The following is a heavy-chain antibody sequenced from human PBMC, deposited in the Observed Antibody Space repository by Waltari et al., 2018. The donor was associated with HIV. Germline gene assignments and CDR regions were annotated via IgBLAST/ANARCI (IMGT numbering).Heavy chain of an antibody. CDR3: ARHRFTRGNSAWYFLY. J-gene: IGHJ4*02. CDR1: GGSFSKYY. D-gene: IGHD6-19*01. V-gene: IGHV4-34*02. CDR2: INHSGTT. Sequence: QVRIQQWGAGLLKPSEPLSLTCAVYGGSFSKYYCTWFRQTPEKGLEWIGEINHSGTTDYNPSLKSRLTMSIDTSKNQFSLKLNSVTAADTAVYYCARHRFTRGNSAWYFLYWGQGTHVTVSS.